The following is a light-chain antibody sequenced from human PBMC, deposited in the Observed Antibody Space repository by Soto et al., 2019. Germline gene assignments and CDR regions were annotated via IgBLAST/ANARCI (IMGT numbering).Light chain of an antibody. CDR2: LNSDGSH. CDR3: QTWGPNVV. CDR1: SGHSSYA. J-gene: IGLJ2*01. V-gene: IGLV4-69*01. Sequence: QPVLTQSPSASASLGASVKLTCTLSSGHSSYAIAWHQQQPEKGPRYLMKLNSDGSHSKGDGIPDRFSGSSSGAERYLTISSLQSEDEADYYCQTWGPNVVFGGGTKLTVL.